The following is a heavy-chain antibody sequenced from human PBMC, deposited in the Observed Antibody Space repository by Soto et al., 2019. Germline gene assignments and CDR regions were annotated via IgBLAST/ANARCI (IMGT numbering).Heavy chain of an antibody. Sequence: SETLSDTCTVSGGSVSSGSYYWGWIRQPPGKGLEWIGYIYYSGSTNYNPSLKSRATISVDTSKNQFSPKLSSVTAADTAVYYCARVHVLLFLEWSNAYFDYWCQGLLVSV. D-gene: IGHD3-3*01. J-gene: IGHJ4*02. CDR1: GGSVSSGSYY. CDR2: IYYSGST. V-gene: IGHV4-61*01. CDR3: ARVHVLLFLEWSNAYFDY.